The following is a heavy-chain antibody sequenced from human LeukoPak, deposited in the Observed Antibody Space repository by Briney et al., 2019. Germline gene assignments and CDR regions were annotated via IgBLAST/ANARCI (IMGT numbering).Heavy chain of an antibody. Sequence: SQTLSLTCTVSGGSISSGGYYWSWIRQPPGKGLEWIGYIYHSGSTYYNPSLKSRVTISVDRSKNQFSLKLSSVTAADTAVYYCARVGYDILTGPRYFDYWGQGTLVTVSS. J-gene: IGHJ4*02. CDR2: IYHSGST. D-gene: IGHD3-9*01. V-gene: IGHV4-30-2*01. CDR3: ARVGYDILTGPRYFDY. CDR1: GGSISSGGYY.